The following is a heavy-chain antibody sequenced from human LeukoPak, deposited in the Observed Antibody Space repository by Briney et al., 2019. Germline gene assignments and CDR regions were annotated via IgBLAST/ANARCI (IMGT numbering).Heavy chain of an antibody. CDR1: GFTFSSYW. CDR2: INSDGSST. V-gene: IGHV3-74*01. Sequence: GGSLGLSCAASGFTFSSYWMHWVRQAPGKGLVWVSRINSDGSSTSYADSVKGRFTISRDNAKNTLYLQMNSLRAEDTAVYYCARDTYTENFDYWGQGTLVTVSS. CDR3: ARDTYTENFDY. J-gene: IGHJ4*02. D-gene: IGHD2-2*02.